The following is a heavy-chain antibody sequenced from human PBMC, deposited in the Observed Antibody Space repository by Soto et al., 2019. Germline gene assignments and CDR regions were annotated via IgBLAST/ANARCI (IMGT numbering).Heavy chain of an antibody. CDR1: GGSFSGYY. J-gene: IGHJ4*02. Sequence: PSETLSLTCAVYGGSFSGYYWSWIRQPPGKGLEWIGEINHSGSTNYNPSLKSRVTISVDTSKNQFSLKLSSVTAADTAVYYCARRPPSYDYVWGSYRPNSYFDDWGQGTLVTVSS. CDR3: ARRPPSYDYVWGSYRPNSYFDD. CDR2: INHSGST. D-gene: IGHD3-16*02. V-gene: IGHV4-34*01.